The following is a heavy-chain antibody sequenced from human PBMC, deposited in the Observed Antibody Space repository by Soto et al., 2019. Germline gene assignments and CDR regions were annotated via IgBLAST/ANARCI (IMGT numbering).Heavy chain of an antibody. J-gene: IGHJ6*02. CDR2: IYYSGNT. CDR1: GGSIRSGGYY. V-gene: IGHV4-31*03. Sequence: ASETLSLTCTVSGGSIRSGGYYWSWVRQNPRKGLEWIGNIYYSGNTYYNPSLKSRLTIKVDTSKNQFSLNLRSVPAADTSVYYCARDRLMATAGTARHYFGLDVWGQGTTVTVSS. D-gene: IGHD5-18*01. CDR3: ARDRLMATAGTARHYFGLDV.